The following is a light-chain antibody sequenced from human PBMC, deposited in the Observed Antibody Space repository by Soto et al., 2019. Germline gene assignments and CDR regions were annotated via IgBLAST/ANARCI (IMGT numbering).Light chain of an antibody. Sequence: DIQMTQSPSSRSASVGDRVTITCRASQSISSYLNWYQQKPGKAPKLLIYAASTLQAGVPSRFSGSGSGTDFTLTISRLQPGDVATYYCQTYNSAPLTFGGGTKVDIK. V-gene: IGKV1-27*01. CDR2: AAS. J-gene: IGKJ4*01. CDR3: QTYNSAPLT. CDR1: QSISSY.